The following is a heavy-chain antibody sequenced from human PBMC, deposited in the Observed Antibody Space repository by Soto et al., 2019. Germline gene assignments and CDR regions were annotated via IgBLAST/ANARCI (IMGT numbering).Heavy chain of an antibody. V-gene: IGHV3-9*01. CDR2: ISWNSGNI. CDR1: GFTFDDYA. J-gene: IGHJ6*03. CDR3: AKDTYSSSPYYMDV. Sequence: VQLVESGGGLVQPGRSLRLSCAASGFTFDDYAMHWVRQVPGKGLEWVSGISWNSGNIGYADSMKGRFTISRDNAKNSLYLQMNSLRVEDTALYYCAKDTYSSSPYYMDVWGKGTTVTVSS. D-gene: IGHD6-6*01.